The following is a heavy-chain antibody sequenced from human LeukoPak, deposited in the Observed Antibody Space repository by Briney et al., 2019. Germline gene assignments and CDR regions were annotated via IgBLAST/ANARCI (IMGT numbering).Heavy chain of an antibody. D-gene: IGHD3-10*01. Sequence: PGGSLRLSCAASGFTFSSCAMHWLRQAPGKGLERVAVISYDGSNKYYADSVKGRFTISRDNSKNTLYLQMNSLRAEDTAVYYCVQDLFFGYYGSGSYYSSLDDRRQGANVTVSS. J-gene: IGHJ4*02. CDR3: VQDLFFGYYGSGSYYSSLDD. CDR2: ISYDGSNK. CDR1: GFTFSSCA. V-gene: IGHV3-30*04.